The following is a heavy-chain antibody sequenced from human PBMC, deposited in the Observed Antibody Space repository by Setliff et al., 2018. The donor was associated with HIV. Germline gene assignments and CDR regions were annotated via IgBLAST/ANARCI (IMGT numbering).Heavy chain of an antibody. V-gene: IGHV4-38-2*01. CDR1: NYSISSGYY. CDR2: MYHSGST. J-gene: IGHJ4*02. Sequence: PSETLSLTCAVSNYSISSGYYWGWIRQSPGKGLEWIGSMYHSGSTYSNPSLKSRVTMSIDTSKNQLSLKLRSVTAVDTAVYYCASGYNYAYSDYWGQGTLVTVSS. CDR3: ASGYNYAYSDY. D-gene: IGHD5-18*01.